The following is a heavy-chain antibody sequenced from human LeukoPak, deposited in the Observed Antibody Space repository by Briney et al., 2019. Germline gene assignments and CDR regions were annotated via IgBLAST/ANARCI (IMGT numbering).Heavy chain of an antibody. CDR2: INPNSGGT. D-gene: IGHD1-26*01. J-gene: IGHJ4*02. Sequence: ASVKVSCKASGYTFTGYYMHWVRQAPGQGLEWMGWINPNSGGTNYAQKFQGRVTMTRDTSISTAYMELSRLRSDNTAVYYCARPYSGSYYEGFAYWGQATLVTASS. CDR1: GYTFTGYY. V-gene: IGHV1-2*02. CDR3: ARPYSGSYYEGFAY.